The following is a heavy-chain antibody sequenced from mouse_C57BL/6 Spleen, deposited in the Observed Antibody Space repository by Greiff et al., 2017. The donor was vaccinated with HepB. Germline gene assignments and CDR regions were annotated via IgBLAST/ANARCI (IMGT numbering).Heavy chain of an antibody. CDR3: ARTGTYAMDY. CDR2: IDPSDSYT. J-gene: IGHJ4*01. V-gene: IGHV1-59*01. CDR1: GYTFTSYW. D-gene: IGHD4-1*01. Sequence: QVQLQQPGAELVRPGTSVKLSCKASGYTFTSYWMHWVKQRPGQGLEWIGVIDPSDSYTNYNQKFKGKATLTVDTSSSTAYMQLSSLTSEDSAVYYCARTGTYAMDYWGQRTSVTVSS.